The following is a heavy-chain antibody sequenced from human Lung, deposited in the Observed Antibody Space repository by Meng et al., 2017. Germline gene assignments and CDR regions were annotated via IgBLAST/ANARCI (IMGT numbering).Heavy chain of an antibody. Sequence: QPQLQESGPGLVKPSETLSLSYTVSGGSISSSSYYWGWTRQPPGKGLEWIGSIDNTGSTHYNPSLKSRVSVSVDTSKNQFSLRLNSVTAADTAVYYCVRLDWELLNWFDPWGQGTLVTVSS. CDR3: VRLDWELLNWFDP. J-gene: IGHJ5*02. CDR2: IDNTGST. V-gene: IGHV4-39*01. CDR1: GGSISSSSYY. D-gene: IGHD1-26*01.